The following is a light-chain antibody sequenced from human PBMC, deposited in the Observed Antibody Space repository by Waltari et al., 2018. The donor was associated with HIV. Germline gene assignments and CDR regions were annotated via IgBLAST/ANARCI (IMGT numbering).Light chain of an antibody. Sequence: QSALTPPRSVSGSPGQSVPISCTGTSSDVGGYKYFPWYQQHPGKAPKLMIYDVSKRPSGVPDRFSGSKSGNTASLTISGLQAEDEAEYYCCSYAGSYGVVFGGGTKLTVL. J-gene: IGLJ2*01. CDR1: SSDVGGYKY. CDR3: CSYAGSYGVV. CDR2: DVS. V-gene: IGLV2-11*01.